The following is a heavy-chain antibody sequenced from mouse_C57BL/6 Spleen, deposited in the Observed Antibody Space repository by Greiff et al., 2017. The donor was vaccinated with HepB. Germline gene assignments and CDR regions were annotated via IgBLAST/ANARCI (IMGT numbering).Heavy chain of an antibody. Sequence: VKLMESGAELVRPGASVTLSCKASGYTFTDYEMHWVKQTPVHGLEWIGAIDPETGGTAYNQKFKGKAILTADKSSSTAYMELRSLTSEDSAVYYCTRSNYYGSSWGQGTTLTVSS. V-gene: IGHV1-15*01. CDR2: IDPETGGT. J-gene: IGHJ2*01. CDR1: GYTFTDYE. CDR3: TRSNYYGSS. D-gene: IGHD1-1*01.